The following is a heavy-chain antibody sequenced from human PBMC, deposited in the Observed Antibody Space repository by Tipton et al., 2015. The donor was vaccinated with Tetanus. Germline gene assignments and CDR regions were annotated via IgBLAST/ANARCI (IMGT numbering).Heavy chain of an antibody. D-gene: IGHD3-22*01. CDR1: GYTFTGYY. V-gene: IGHV1-2*02. Sequence: QLVQSGAELKKPGASLKVSCKASGYTFTGYYMYWVRQDPGQGLEWVGWIDPNSGGTIYAQNFQVRVTMTRDTSISTVYMELSRLRSDDTAVYYCARDRGDYIYYGMDVWGPGTTVTVSS. J-gene: IGHJ6*02. CDR3: ARDRGDYIYYGMDV. CDR2: IDPNSGGT.